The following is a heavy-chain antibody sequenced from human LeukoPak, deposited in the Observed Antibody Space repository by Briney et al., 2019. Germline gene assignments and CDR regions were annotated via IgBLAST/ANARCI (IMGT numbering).Heavy chain of an antibody. V-gene: IGHV3-23*01. D-gene: IGHD2-21*02. Sequence: GGSLRLSCAASGFTFSSHGMSWVRQAPGQGLEWVSVISGSGVSTYYADSVKGRFTTSRDNSKNTLYLQMNSLRAEDTAVYYCAKDIVVVTAGSNAFDIWGQGTMVTVSS. J-gene: IGHJ3*02. CDR2: ISGSGVST. CDR3: AKDIVVVTAGSNAFDI. CDR1: GFTFSSHG.